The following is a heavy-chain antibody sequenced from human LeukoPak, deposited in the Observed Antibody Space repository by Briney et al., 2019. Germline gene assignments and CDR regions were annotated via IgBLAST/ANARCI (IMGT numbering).Heavy chain of an antibody. CDR1: GFTVSSNY. Sequence: PGGSLRLSCAASGFTVSSNYMSWVRQAPGKGLECVSFIYSGGSTYYADSVKGRFTISRDNSKNTLYLQMNSLRAEDTAVYYFARVRTSAAGSYYFDYWGQGTLVTVSS. CDR3: ARVRTSAAGSYYFDY. D-gene: IGHD6-13*01. CDR2: IYSGGST. V-gene: IGHV3-53*01. J-gene: IGHJ4*02.